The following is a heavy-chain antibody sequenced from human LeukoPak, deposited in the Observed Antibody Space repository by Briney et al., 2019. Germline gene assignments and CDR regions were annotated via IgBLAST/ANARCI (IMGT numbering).Heavy chain of an antibody. CDR3: ARGDRVLGATREYFNFYGMDV. Sequence: SGTLSLTCTVSGGSVISHYWSWIRQSPGKGREGMGYIYYSGSTNDNPHHKCRITISIDASNHRLPLNVTSVTAADTGRYYCARGDRVLGATREYFNFYGMDVWGQGTTVTVSS. D-gene: IGHD2-8*02. V-gene: IGHV4-59*02. CDR1: GGSVISHY. CDR2: IYYSGST. J-gene: IGHJ6*02.